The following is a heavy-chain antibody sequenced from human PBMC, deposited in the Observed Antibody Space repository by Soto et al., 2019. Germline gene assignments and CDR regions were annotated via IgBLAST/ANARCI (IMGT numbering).Heavy chain of an antibody. D-gene: IGHD6-19*01. V-gene: IGHV3-30*18. CDR2: ISYDGSNK. J-gene: IGHJ4*02. CDR3: AKDEESRSSGWLVDY. CDR1: GFTFSSYG. Sequence: QVQLVESGGGVVQPGRSLRLSCAASGFTFSSYGMHWVRQAPGKGLEWVAVISYDGSNKYYADSVKGRFTISRDNSKNTLYLQMNSLRAEDTAVYYCAKDEESRSSGWLVDYWGQGTLVTVSS.